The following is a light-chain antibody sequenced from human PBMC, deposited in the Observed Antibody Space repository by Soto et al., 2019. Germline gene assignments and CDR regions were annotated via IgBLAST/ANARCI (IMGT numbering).Light chain of an antibody. V-gene: IGKV2-28*01. Sequence: DIVMTQSPLSLPVTPGEAASISCRSSQSLLHKNGNNYFNWYLQKPGQSPLLLIYMGSKRASGVPDRFSGSGSGTYFTLKISRVEAEDVGVYYCMQALQTRTFGQGTKVDIK. CDR2: MGS. J-gene: IGKJ1*01. CDR3: MQALQTRT. CDR1: QSLLHKNGNNY.